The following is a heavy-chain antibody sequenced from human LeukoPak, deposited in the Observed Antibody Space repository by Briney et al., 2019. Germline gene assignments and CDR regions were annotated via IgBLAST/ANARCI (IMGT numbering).Heavy chain of an antibody. J-gene: IGHJ3*02. Sequence: GGSLRLSCAASGFTFSSYAMSWVRQAPGKGLEWVSAISGSGGSTYYADSVKGRFTISRDNSKNTLYLQMNSLRAEDTAVYYCARFPYSSSFAFDIWGQGTMVTVSS. V-gene: IGHV3-23*01. D-gene: IGHD6-13*01. CDR3: ARFPYSSSFAFDI. CDR1: GFTFSSYA. CDR2: ISGSGGST.